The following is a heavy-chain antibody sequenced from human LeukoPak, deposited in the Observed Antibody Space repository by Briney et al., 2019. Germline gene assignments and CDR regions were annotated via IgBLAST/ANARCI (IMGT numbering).Heavy chain of an antibody. D-gene: IGHD3-16*02. CDR2: LNPHNGDT. V-gene: IGHV1-2*02. CDR1: GYTFTGYY. Sequence: ASVKVSCKASGYTFTGYYMLWVRQAPGQGLERMGWLNPHNGDTNYVQKFQGRVTMTRDTSISTAFMELSSLRSDDTAVYYCARVDQRISFYFDYWGQGTLITVSS. J-gene: IGHJ4*02. CDR3: ARVDQRISFYFDY.